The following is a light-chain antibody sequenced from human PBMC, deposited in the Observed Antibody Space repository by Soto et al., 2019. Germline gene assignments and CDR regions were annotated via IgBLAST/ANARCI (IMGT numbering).Light chain of an antibody. CDR3: QQRTDRPPGT. Sequence: EIVLTQSPATLSLSPGERATLSCRASQSIGLAIAWYQHKPGQAPRLLIFDASQRATGIPARFRGSGSGTDFTLSIGSLEPEDFSVYYCQQRTDRPPGTFGQGTKVESK. CDR1: QSIGLA. V-gene: IGKV3-11*01. J-gene: IGKJ1*01. CDR2: DAS.